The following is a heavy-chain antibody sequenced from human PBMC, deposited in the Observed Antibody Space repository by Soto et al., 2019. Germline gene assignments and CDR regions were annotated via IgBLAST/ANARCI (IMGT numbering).Heavy chain of an antibody. CDR1: GYTLTGLS. V-gene: IGHV1-24*01. D-gene: IGHD4-17*01. CDR3: ATIAGYGDPEGFDY. J-gene: IGHJ4*02. CDR2: FDPEDGES. Sequence: QVQLAQSGAEVKKPGASVKVSCKISGYTLTGLSMHWVRQAPGKGLEWMGGFDPEDGESIYAQKFQGRVTMTEDTSIDTAYMALSSLRSEDTAVYYCATIAGYGDPEGFDYWGQGTLVTVSS.